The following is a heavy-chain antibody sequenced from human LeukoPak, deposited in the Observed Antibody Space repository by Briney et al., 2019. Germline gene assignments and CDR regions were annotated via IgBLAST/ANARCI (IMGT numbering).Heavy chain of an antibody. CDR3: ARDDEIDY. CDR1: GFTFSSYA. J-gene: IGHJ4*02. CDR2: ISYDGSNK. V-gene: IGHV3-30-3*01. Sequence: GGSLRLSCAAPGFTFSSYAMHWVRQAPGKGLEWVAVISYDGSNKYYADSVKGRFTISRDNSKNTLYLQMNSLRAEDTAVYYCARDDEIDYWGQGTLVTVSS.